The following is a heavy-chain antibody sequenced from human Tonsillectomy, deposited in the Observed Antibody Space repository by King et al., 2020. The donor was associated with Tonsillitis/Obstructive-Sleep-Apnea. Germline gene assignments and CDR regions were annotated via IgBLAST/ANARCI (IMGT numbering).Heavy chain of an antibody. J-gene: IGHJ2*01. CDR1: RFTFSSYA. V-gene: IGHV3-23*04. D-gene: IGHD7-27*01. Sequence: VQLVESGGGLVQPGGSLRLSCAVSRFTFSSYAMGWVRQAPGKGLEWVSGISGGGDSTYYADSVKGRFIISRDNSKNTLYLQMNSLRAEDTAVYYCAKVPDSNWGVSDYWYFDFWGRGTLVTVSS. CDR2: ISGGGDST. CDR3: AKVPDSNWGVSDYWYFDF.